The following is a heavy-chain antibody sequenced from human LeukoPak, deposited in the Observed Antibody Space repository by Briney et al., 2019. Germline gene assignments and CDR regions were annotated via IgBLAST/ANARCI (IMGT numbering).Heavy chain of an antibody. J-gene: IGHJ4*02. CDR3: ARGALDYYDSSGYSTPYYFDY. CDR2: INHSGST. Sequence: SETLSLTCAVYGGSFSGYYWSWIRQPPGKGPEWIGEINHSGSTNYNPSLKSRVTISVDTSKNQFSLKLSSVTAADTAVYYCARGALDYYDSSGYSTPYYFDYWGQGTLVTVSS. D-gene: IGHD3-22*01. CDR1: GGSFSGYY. V-gene: IGHV4-34*01.